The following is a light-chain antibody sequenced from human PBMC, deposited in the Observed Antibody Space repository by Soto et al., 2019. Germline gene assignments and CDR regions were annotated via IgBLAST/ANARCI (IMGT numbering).Light chain of an antibody. J-gene: IGLJ1*01. CDR2: QVS. CDR1: SSDVGGYYY. Sequence: QSALTQPASVSGSPGQSITISCTGTSSDVGGYYYVSWYQHHPGKAPKLMIYQVSNRPSGVSNRFSGSKSGNTASLTISGLQAEDEADYYCSSYTSRSTLVFGTGTKVTVL. V-gene: IGLV2-14*01. CDR3: SSYTSRSTLV.